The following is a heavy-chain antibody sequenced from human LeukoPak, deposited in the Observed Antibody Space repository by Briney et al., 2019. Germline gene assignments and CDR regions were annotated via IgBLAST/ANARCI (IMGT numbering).Heavy chain of an antibody. CDR2: ISEDGADT. Sequence: GGSLRLSCAASGFTFSSYPMHWVRQAPGKGLEWVAAISEDGADTNYADSVEGRFTISRENSKNTLYLQMSSLRTNDTAVYFCAREESYDSWSGYYPFFDYWGQGTLVTVSS. D-gene: IGHD3-3*01. V-gene: IGHV3-30*07. CDR1: GFTFSSYP. J-gene: IGHJ4*02. CDR3: AREESYDSWSGYYPFFDY.